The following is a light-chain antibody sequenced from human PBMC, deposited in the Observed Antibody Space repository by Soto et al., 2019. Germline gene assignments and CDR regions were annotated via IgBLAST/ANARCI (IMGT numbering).Light chain of an antibody. CDR2: GAS. J-gene: IGKJ2*01. V-gene: IGKV3-15*01. CDR3: QQCNDWPHT. CDR1: QSVSSN. Sequence: EIVMTQSPATLSVPPGERATLSCRASQSVSSNLAWYQQKPDQAPRLLIYGASTRATGIPARFSGRGSGTEFTLTISSLQSEDCAVYYCQQCNDWPHTFGQGTKLEIK.